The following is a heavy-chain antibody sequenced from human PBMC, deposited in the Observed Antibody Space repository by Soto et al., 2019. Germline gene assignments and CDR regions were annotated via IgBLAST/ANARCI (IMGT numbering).Heavy chain of an antibody. CDR3: AKTTTVTTYWFDP. Sequence: GGSLRLSCAASVLTFSSYAMSWVRQAPGKGLEWVSAISGSGGSTYYADSVKGRFTISRDNSKNTLYLQMNSLRAEDTAVYYCAKTTTVTTYWFDPWGQGTLVTVSS. V-gene: IGHV3-23*01. CDR1: VLTFSSYA. J-gene: IGHJ5*02. D-gene: IGHD4-4*01. CDR2: ISGSGGST.